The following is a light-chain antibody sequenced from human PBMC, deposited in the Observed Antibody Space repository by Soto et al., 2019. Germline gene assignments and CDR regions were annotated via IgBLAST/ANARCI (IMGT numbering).Light chain of an antibody. CDR2: DAS. V-gene: IGKV3-11*01. J-gene: IGKJ1*01. Sequence: DIVLTQSPAPLSLSPGERATLSCRARQSVSSYLAWYQQKPGQAPRLLIYDASNRATGIPARFSGSGSATDFTHTISSLEPEDFPVYYCQQRSNWPPTFGQGTTVEIK. CDR3: QQRSNWPPT. CDR1: QSVSSY.